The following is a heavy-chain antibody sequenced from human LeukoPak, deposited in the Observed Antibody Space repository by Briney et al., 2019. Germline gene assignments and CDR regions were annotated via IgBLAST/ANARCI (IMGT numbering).Heavy chain of an antibody. CDR3: AKWGVRGSASPAMKYFDY. CDR1: GYSFSTYW. J-gene: IGHJ4*02. CDR2: IYPGDSET. V-gene: IGHV5-51*01. Sequence: GESLKISCKGSGYSFSTYWIGWVRQMPGKGLEWMGVIYPGDSETRYSPSFQGQVTVSADKSITTAYLQWSSLKASDTAMYYCAKWGVRGSASPAMKYFDYWGQGTLVTVSS. D-gene: IGHD3-10*01.